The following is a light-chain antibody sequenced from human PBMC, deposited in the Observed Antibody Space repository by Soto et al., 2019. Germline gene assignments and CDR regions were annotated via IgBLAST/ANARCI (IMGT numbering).Light chain of an antibody. V-gene: IGKV1-39*01. Sequence: DIQMTQSPSSLYAYVGDRVTITCRASQSISSYLNWYQQKPGKAPKVLISGASSLQSGVPLRFSGSGSGTDFTLTISSLQSEDFASYYCQQSHSTPLTFGGGTKVDIK. J-gene: IGKJ4*01. CDR3: QQSHSTPLT. CDR2: GAS. CDR1: QSISSY.